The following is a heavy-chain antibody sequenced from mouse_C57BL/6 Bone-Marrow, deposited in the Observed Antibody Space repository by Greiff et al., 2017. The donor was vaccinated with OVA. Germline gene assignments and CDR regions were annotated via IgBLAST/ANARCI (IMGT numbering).Heavy chain of an antibody. Sequence: VQLQQSGAELARPGASVQLSCQASGYTLTSSGIRWVKQRTGQGLAWIGEIYPRSGNTYYNEKFKGKATLTADKSSSTAYMERRSLTSEDSAVYFCALTQYFDVWGTGTTVTVSS. V-gene: IGHV1-81*01. CDR2: IYPRSGNT. J-gene: IGHJ1*03. CDR1: GYTLTSSG. D-gene: IGHD4-1*01. CDR3: ALTQYFDV.